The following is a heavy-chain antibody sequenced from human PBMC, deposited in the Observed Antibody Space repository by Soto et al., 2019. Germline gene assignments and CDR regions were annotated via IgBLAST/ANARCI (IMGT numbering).Heavy chain of an antibody. Sequence: PGGSLRLSCAASGFTFSSFAMHWVRQTPGKGLEWLAVISKDGRNKYYADSVKGRFTISRDNSKNTVFLQMNSLRPEDTAVYSCARDSYENSGSMAFYFNYWGPGTLVTVSS. D-gene: IGHD3-16*01. J-gene: IGHJ4*02. CDR2: ISKDGRNK. CDR1: GFTFSSFA. V-gene: IGHV3-30*04. CDR3: ARDSYENSGSMAFYFNY.